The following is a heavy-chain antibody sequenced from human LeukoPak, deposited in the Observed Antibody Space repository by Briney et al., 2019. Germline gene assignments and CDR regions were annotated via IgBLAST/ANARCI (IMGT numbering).Heavy chain of an antibody. CDR3: ARDYYGSGSYSELPKYGMDV. CDR1: GGSISSYY. J-gene: IGHJ6*02. CDR2: IYYSGST. Sequence: SETLSLTCTVSGGSISSYYWSWIRQPPGKGLEWIGYIYYSGSTNYNPSLKSRVTISVDTSKNQFSLKLSSVTAADTAVYYCARDYYGSGSYSELPKYGMDVWGQGTTVTVSS. D-gene: IGHD3-10*01. V-gene: IGHV4-59*12.